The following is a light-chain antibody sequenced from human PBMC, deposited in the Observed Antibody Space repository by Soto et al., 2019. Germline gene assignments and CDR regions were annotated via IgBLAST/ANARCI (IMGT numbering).Light chain of an antibody. CDR2: GAS. CDR3: QQYTNWPLWT. J-gene: IGKJ1*01. CDR1: QSVSSN. V-gene: IGKV3-15*01. Sequence: DIVMTQSPATLSVSPGERATLSCRASQSVSSNLSWYQQKPGQAPRLLIYGASTRATGIPARFSGSASATEFTLTISSLQSEDFAVYYCQQYTNWPLWTFGQGTKGQIK.